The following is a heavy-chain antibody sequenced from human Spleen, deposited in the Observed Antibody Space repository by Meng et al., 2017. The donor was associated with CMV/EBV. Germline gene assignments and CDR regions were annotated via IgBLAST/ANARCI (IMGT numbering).Heavy chain of an antibody. D-gene: IGHD6-13*01. CDR1: GFTFSSYG. Sequence: GESLKISCAASGFTFSSYGMHWVRQAPGKGLEWVSSISDDSGNTFYADSVRGRFTISRDNSKSTLHLQMNSLRAEDTALYYCAKRDSDSSSWLALDYWGQGTLVTVSS. J-gene: IGHJ4*02. CDR2: ISDDSGNT. V-gene: IGHV3-23*01. CDR3: AKRDSDSSSWLALDY.